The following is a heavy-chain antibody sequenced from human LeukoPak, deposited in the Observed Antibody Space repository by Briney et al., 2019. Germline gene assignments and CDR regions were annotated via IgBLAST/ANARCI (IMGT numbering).Heavy chain of an antibody. D-gene: IGHD2-15*01. CDR2: FDPEDGET. Sequence: ASVKVSCKVSGYTLTELSMHWVRQAPGKGLEWMGGFDPEDGETIYAQKFQGRVTITADESTSTAYMELSSLRSEDTAVYYCARNAPASGFDYWGQGTLVTVSS. V-gene: IGHV1-24*01. CDR3: ARNAPASGFDY. CDR1: GYTLTELS. J-gene: IGHJ4*02.